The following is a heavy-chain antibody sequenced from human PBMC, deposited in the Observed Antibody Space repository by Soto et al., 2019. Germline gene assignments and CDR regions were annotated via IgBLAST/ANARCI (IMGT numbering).Heavy chain of an antibody. V-gene: IGHV4-59*01. CDR3: ARRWGYYFDY. CDR2: IYYSGST. CDR1: GGSISSYY. J-gene: IGHJ4*02. D-gene: IGHD1-26*01. Sequence: QVQLQESGPGLVKPSETLSLTCTVSGGSISSYYWSWIRQPPGKGLEWIGYIYYSGSTNYNPSLKSRVTISVDTSKNQFSLKLSSVPAADTAVYYCARRWGYYFDYWGQGTLVTVSS.